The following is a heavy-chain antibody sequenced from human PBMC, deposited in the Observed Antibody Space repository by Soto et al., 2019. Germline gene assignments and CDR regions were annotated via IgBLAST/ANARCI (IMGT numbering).Heavy chain of an antibody. J-gene: IGHJ4*02. CDR2: IKEDGNEK. CDR3: ARRGRYCSSATCYFRY. V-gene: IGHV3-7*01. Sequence: GGSLRLSCAASGFTFSTYWMSWVRQVPGKGLEWVASIKEDGNEKDYVDSVKGRFTIARDNTKNSLHLQMNSLRVEDTAEYYCARRGRYCSSATCYFRYWGQGTLVTVSS. CDR1: GFTFSTYW. D-gene: IGHD2-2*01.